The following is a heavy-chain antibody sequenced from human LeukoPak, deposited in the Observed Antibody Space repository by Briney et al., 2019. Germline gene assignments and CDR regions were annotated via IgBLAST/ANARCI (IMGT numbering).Heavy chain of an antibody. CDR3: AKSLGNQGVIDY. Sequence: PGGSLRLSCAASGFIFRNHAMNWVRQAPGQGLEWVSGVSASGGSTLNTDSVKGRFSISRDNSKNTLYLEMNSLRPEDTALYYCAKSLGNQGVIDYWGQGTLVTVSS. J-gene: IGHJ4*02. D-gene: IGHD3-10*01. CDR2: VSASGGST. V-gene: IGHV3-23*01. CDR1: GFIFRNHA.